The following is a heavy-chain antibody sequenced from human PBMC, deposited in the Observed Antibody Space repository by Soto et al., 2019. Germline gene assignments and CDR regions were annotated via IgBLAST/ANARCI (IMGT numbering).Heavy chain of an antibody. Sequence: QVQLQESGPGLVKPSQTLSLTCTVSGGSISSGGYYWSWIRQHPGKGLEWIGYIYYSGSTYYNPSLESRVTISVDTSKNQCSLKLSSVTAADTAVYYCARAPLAPTGELYFDYWGQGTLVTVSS. CDR1: GGSISSGGYY. V-gene: IGHV4-31*03. D-gene: IGHD1-26*01. CDR3: ARAPLAPTGELYFDY. J-gene: IGHJ4*02. CDR2: IYYSGST.